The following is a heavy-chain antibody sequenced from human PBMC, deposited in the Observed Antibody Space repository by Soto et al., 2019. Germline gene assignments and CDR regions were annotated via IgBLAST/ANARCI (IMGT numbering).Heavy chain of an antibody. J-gene: IGHJ4*02. Sequence: PGGSLRLSCAASGFTFSSYAMHWVRQAQGKGLEWVAVISYDGSNKYYADSVKGRFTISRDNSKNTLYLQMNSLRAEDTAVYYCAREVLIAAAGSFDYWGQGTLVTVSS. CDR2: ISYDGSNK. D-gene: IGHD6-13*01. CDR1: GFTFSSYA. V-gene: IGHV3-30-3*01. CDR3: AREVLIAAAGSFDY.